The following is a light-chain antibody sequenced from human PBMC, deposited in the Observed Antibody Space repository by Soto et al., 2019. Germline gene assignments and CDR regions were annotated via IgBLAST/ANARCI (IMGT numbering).Light chain of an antibody. V-gene: IGLV2-14*01. CDR2: EVT. Sequence: QSALTQPASVSGSPGQSIAISCTGTRSDVGAYNYVSWYQQHPGKAPKLMISEVTNRPSGVSDRFSGSKSGNTASPTISGLQAEDEADYYCSSFTSRFTFVFGTGTKVTVL. CDR3: SSFTSRFTFV. J-gene: IGLJ1*01. CDR1: RSDVGAYNY.